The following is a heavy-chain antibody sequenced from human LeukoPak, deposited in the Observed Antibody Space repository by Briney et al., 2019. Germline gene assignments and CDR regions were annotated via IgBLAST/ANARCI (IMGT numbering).Heavy chain of an antibody. CDR2: IYYSGST. V-gene: IGHV4-59*01. CDR3: ARVTADYDFWSGYPTPFFDY. D-gene: IGHD3-3*01. J-gene: IGHJ4*02. CDR1: GGSISSYY. Sequence: SETLSLTCTVSGGSISSYYWSWLRQPPGKGLEWIGYIYYSGSTNYNPSLKSRVTISVDTSKNQFSLKPSSVTAADTAVYYCARVTADYDFWSGYPTPFFDYWGQGTLVTVSS.